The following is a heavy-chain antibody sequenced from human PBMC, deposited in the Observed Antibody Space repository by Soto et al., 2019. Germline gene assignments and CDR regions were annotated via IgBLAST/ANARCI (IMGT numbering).Heavy chain of an antibody. J-gene: IGHJ6*02. CDR2: ISGSGGST. V-gene: IGHV3-23*01. Sequence: GGSLRLSXAASGFTFSSYAMSWVRQAPGKGLEWVSAISGSGGSTYYADSVKGRFTISRDNSKNTLYLQMNSLRAEDTAVYYCAKVMTTVTHYYYYYGMDVWGQGTTVTVSS. CDR1: GFTFSSYA. D-gene: IGHD4-4*01. CDR3: AKVMTTVTHYYYYYGMDV.